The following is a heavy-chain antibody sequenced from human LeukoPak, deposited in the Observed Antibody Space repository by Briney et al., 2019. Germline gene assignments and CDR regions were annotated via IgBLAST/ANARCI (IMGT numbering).Heavy chain of an antibody. V-gene: IGHV3-23*01. CDR2: TSGSGLTT. CDR3: AKSLGYCSGGSCRDDAFDI. D-gene: IGHD2-15*01. J-gene: IGHJ3*02. Sequence: PVQALDLASATSGSGLTTYYAKSVKGRFTISRDNSKNTLYLQMNSLRAEDTAVYYCAKSLGYCSGGSCRDDAFDIWGQGTMVTVSS.